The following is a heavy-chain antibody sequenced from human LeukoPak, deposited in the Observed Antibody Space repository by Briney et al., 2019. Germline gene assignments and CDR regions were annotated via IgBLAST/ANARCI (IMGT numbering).Heavy chain of an antibody. CDR2: VYSDGTI. D-gene: IGHD1-1*01. CDR3: AKIDTWSPAY. Sequence: PGGSLRLSCAASGFSVSNNYMTWVRQAPGKGLEWVSCVYSDGTIYHADSVRGRFTISRDSSKNTVYLQMNSLTGDDTAVYHCAKIDTWSPAYWGQGTLVTVSS. V-gene: IGHV3-66*02. CDR1: GFSVSNNY. J-gene: IGHJ4*02.